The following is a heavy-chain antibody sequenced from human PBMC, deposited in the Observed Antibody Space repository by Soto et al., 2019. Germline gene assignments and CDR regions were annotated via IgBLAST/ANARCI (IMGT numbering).Heavy chain of an antibody. CDR3: AKAIWYSGNYYFDY. Sequence: QVQLVQSGAEEKKPGASVMVSCKASGYTFTGYAIQWVRQAPGQRLEWMGWINAGNGHTRYSDNFQGRVTILRDTSANTAYMELRSLRPDDTAVYYCAKAIWYSGNYYFDYWGQGTLVTVSS. CDR1: GYTFTGYA. J-gene: IGHJ4*02. D-gene: IGHD1-26*01. CDR2: INAGNGHT. V-gene: IGHV1-3*05.